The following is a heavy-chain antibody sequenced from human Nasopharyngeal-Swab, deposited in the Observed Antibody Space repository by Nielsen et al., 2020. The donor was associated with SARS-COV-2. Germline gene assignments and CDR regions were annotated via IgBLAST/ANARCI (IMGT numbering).Heavy chain of an antibody. Sequence: GGSLRLSCAASGLTFSSYAMHWVRQAPGKGLEWVSGISWNSGSIGYADSVKGRFTISRDNAKNSLYLQMNSLRAEDTALYYCAKDMWPTVTTPDYWGQGTLVTVSS. CDR2: ISWNSGSI. D-gene: IGHD4-17*01. V-gene: IGHV3-9*01. J-gene: IGHJ4*02. CDR1: GLTFSSYA. CDR3: AKDMWPTVTTPDY.